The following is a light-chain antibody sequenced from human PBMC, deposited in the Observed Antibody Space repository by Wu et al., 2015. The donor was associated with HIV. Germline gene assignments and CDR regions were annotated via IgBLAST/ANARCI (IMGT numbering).Light chain of an antibody. Sequence: DIQLTQSPSSLSASVGDRVTITCRASQSINSFLNWYQQKPGQAPKLLISAASNLHSGVPSRFGGSGSGTDFTLTISSLEPEDFAVYYCQQSYSNIRTFGQGTKVEV. CDR1: QSINSF. CDR3: QQSYSNIRT. J-gene: IGKJ1*01. CDR2: AAS. V-gene: IGKV1-39*01.